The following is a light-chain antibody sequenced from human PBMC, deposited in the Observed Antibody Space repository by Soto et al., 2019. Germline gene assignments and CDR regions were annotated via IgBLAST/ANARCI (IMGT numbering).Light chain of an antibody. CDR2: LAS. J-gene: IGKJ1*01. CDR1: QTITNNY. CDR3: QQYGNSPWT. V-gene: IGKV3-20*01. Sequence: EIVLTQSPGTLSLSPGERATLSCRASQTITNNYLAWYQQKPGQAPRLLIYLASNRAAGIPDRFSGSGSGADFTLTINRLEPEDFAVYHCQQYGNSPWTFGQGTKGDIK.